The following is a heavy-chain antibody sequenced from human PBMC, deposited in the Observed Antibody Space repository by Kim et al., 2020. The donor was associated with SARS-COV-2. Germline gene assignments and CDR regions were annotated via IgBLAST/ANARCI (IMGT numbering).Heavy chain of an antibody. CDR2: ISHNRGT. J-gene: IGHJ4*02. CDR3: AKLNQGVITWGGFDC. V-gene: IGHV4-59*01. Sequence: SETLSLTCSVSGASIRNDSWSWLRQPPGKGLEWIGYISHNRGTEYNPSLQSRVTISADTSKNQFSLKLHSVTAADTALYYCAKLNQGVITWGGFDCWGQG. D-gene: IGHD3-16*02. CDR1: GASIRNDS.